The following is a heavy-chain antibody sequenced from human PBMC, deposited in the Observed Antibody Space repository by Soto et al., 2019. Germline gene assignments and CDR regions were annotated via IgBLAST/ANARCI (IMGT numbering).Heavy chain of an antibody. CDR2: ISTYNGNT. CDR3: ARDLGIAVAGLFQD. V-gene: IGHV1-18*01. D-gene: IGHD6-19*01. Sequence: QVQLVQSGAEVKKPGASIKVSCKASGYMFSNHGISSVRQAPGQGPEWMGWISTYNGNTDYAQKYQGRVTMTTDTSTNTAYMELRSLRSDDTAVYYCARDLGIAVAGLFQDWGQGTLVFVSS. CDR1: GYMFSNHG. J-gene: IGHJ1*01.